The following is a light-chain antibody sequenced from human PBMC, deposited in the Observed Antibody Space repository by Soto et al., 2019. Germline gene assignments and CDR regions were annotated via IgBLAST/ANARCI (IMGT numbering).Light chain of an antibody. J-gene: IGLJ3*02. Sequence: QSVLTQPPSVSGAPGQRVTISCTGSGSNFGAGFDVHWYQQLPGTAPKLLIYGNNNRPSGVPDRFSGSKSGTSASLAITGLQAEDEADYFCQSYDSGRSWVFGGGTKLTVL. CDR3: QSYDSGRSWV. CDR1: GSNFGAGFD. CDR2: GNN. V-gene: IGLV1-40*01.